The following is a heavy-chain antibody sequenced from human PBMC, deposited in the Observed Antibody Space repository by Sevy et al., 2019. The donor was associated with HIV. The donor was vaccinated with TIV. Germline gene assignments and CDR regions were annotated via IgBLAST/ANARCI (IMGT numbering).Heavy chain of an antibody. CDR1: GGSISSSSYD. Sequence: SETLSLTCTVSGGSISSSSYDWGWIRQPPGKGLDWIGSFFFSGSTHYNPSLKSRVTIYVDKSRNQFSLKLRSVTAADTAVYYCARQGGIVDRGFDYWGQGTLVTVSS. CDR3: ARQGGIVDRGFDY. D-gene: IGHD2-21*01. CDR2: FFFSGST. V-gene: IGHV4-39*01. J-gene: IGHJ4*02.